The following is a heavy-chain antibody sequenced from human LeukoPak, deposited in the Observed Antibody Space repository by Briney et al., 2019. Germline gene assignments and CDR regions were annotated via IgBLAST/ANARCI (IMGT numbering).Heavy chain of an antibody. J-gene: IGHJ3*01. Sequence: SETLSLTCTVSGVSIRSNYWNWVRQPPGKGLEWVGYNYYTGSTKYNPSLKSRVTISVDTSRSQFSLKLSSVTAADTAVYYCARGTYNTSPPDLWGQGTMVTVSS. CDR3: ARGTYNTSPPDL. CDR1: GVSIRSNY. CDR2: NYYTGST. D-gene: IGHD1-14*01. V-gene: IGHV4-59*01.